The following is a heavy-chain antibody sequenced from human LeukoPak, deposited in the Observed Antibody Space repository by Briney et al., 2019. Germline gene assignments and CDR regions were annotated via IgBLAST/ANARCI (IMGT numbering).Heavy chain of an antibody. CDR3: ARGPQWLVGKGFDY. D-gene: IGHD6-19*01. Sequence: VASVKVSCKASGYTFTSYAMHWVRQAPGQRLEWMGWINAGNGNTKYSQKFQGRVTITRDTSASTAYMELSSLRSEDTAVYYCARGPQWLVGKGFDYWGQGTLVTVSS. V-gene: IGHV1-3*01. J-gene: IGHJ4*02. CDR1: GYTFTSYA. CDR2: INAGNGNT.